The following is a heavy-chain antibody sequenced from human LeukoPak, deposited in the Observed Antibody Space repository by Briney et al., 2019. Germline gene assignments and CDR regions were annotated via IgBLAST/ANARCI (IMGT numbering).Heavy chain of an antibody. CDR1: GFTFSSFG. Sequence: PGGSLRLSCAASGFTFSSFGMNWVRQAPGKGLEWVSVISGSGDTTYYADSVKGRFVISRDNSKNTLYLQMNSLRAEDTAVYYCASLQQWLVYWGQGTLVTVSS. CDR3: ASLQQWLVY. CDR2: ISGSGDTT. D-gene: IGHD6-19*01. J-gene: IGHJ4*02. V-gene: IGHV3-23*01.